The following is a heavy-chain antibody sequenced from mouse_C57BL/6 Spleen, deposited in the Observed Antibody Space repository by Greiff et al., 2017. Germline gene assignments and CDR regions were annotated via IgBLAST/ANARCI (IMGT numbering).Heavy chain of an antibody. CDR3: ARTITTRRVFAY. CDR1: GYTFTDYY. CDR2: INPNNGGT. D-gene: IGHD2-4*01. Sequence: VQLKQSGPELVKPGASVKISCKASGYTFTDYYMNWVKQSHGKSLEWIGDINPNNGGTSYNQKFKGKATLTVDKSSSTAYMELRSLTSEDSAVYYCARTITTRRVFAYWGQGTLVTVSA. V-gene: IGHV1-26*01. J-gene: IGHJ3*01.